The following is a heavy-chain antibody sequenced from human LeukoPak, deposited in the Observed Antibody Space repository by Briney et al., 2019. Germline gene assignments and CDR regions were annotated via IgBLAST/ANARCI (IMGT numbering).Heavy chain of an antibody. Sequence: ASVKVSCKASGYTFTSYDINWVRQATGQGLEWMGWMNPNSGNTGYAQKFQGRVTMTRNTSISTAYMELSSLRSEDTAVYYCARGPLAAPPYYYYYMDVWGKGTTVTVSS. CDR1: GYTFTSYD. D-gene: IGHD6-6*01. CDR3: ARGPLAAPPYYYYYMDV. J-gene: IGHJ6*03. CDR2: MNPNSGNT. V-gene: IGHV1-8*01.